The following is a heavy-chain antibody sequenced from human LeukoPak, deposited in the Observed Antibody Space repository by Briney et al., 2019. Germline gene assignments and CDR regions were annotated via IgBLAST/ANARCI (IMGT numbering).Heavy chain of an antibody. V-gene: IGHV1-8*01. CDR3: ARKARYYDSSGYYHDY. J-gene: IGHJ4*02. CDR1: GYTFTSYN. Sequence: VASVKVSCKASGYTFTSYNINWVRQATGQGLEWMGWMNPNSGNTGYAQKFQGRVTMTRNTSISTAYMELSSLRSEDTAVYYCARKARYYDSSGYYHDYWGQGTLVTVSS. CDR2: MNPNSGNT. D-gene: IGHD3-22*01.